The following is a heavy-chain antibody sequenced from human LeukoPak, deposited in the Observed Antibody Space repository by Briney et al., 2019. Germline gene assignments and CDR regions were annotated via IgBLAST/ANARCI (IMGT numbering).Heavy chain of an antibody. J-gene: IGHJ4*02. CDR1: GFMFSNYW. CDR3: ARDSLIQYGSGSYWDFDY. D-gene: IGHD3-10*01. CDR2: IKKDGSDK. V-gene: IGHV3-7*03. Sequence: GGSLRLSCVASGFMFSNYWMSWVRQVPGKGPEWVADIKKDGSDKYYVGSVKGRFTISGDNAKNSLYLQMNNLRAEDTAVYYCARDSLIQYGSGSYWDFDYWGQGILVTVSS.